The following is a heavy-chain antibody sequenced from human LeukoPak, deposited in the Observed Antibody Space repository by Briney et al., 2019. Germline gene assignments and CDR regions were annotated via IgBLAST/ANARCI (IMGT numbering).Heavy chain of an antibody. Sequence: GGSLRLSCAASGFTFSNYWMSWVRQAPGKGLEWVANIKDFGSEKYYVDSVKGRFTISRDNAKNPLYLQMNSLRAEDTALYYCVRTRVVVTAYFDYWGQGTLVTVSS. V-gene: IGHV3-7*01. CDR2: IKDFGSEK. CDR1: GFTFSNYW. J-gene: IGHJ4*02. CDR3: VRTRVVVTAYFDY. D-gene: IGHD2-21*02.